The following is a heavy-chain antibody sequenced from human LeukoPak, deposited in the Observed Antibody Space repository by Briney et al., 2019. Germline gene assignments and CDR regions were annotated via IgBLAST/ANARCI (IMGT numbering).Heavy chain of an antibody. D-gene: IGHD3-10*01. CDR2: IWYDGSNK. Sequence: GESLRLSCAASGFTFSSYGMHWVRQAPGKGLEWVAVIWYDGSNKYYADSVKGRFTISRDNSKNTLYLQMNSLRAEDTAVYYCARMFYYGSGSYNYYYYGMDVWGQGTTVTVSS. CDR3: ARMFYYGSGSYNYYYYGMDV. CDR1: GFTFSSYG. V-gene: IGHV3-33*01. J-gene: IGHJ6*02.